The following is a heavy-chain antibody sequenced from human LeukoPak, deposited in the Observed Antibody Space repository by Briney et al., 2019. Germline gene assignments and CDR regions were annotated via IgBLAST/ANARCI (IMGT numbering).Heavy chain of an antibody. D-gene: IGHD3-3*01. CDR3: AKDGVNYDYWNGYFDV. CDR2: IRFDGSNK. CDR1: GFLFRDYG. V-gene: IGHV3-30*02. J-gene: IGHJ4*02. Sequence: GGSLRLSCVASGFLFRDYGMNWVRQVPGKGLEWVTFIRFDGSNKYYADSVKGRFTISKDNSKATVYLQMDSLRSEDTGIYYCAKDGVNYDYWNGYFDVWGQGIQVTVSS.